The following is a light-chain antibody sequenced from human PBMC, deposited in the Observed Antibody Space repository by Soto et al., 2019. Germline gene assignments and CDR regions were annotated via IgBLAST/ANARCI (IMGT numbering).Light chain of an antibody. CDR3: QQYYSAPWT. CDR2: WAS. CDR1: QSVLYSSNNKNY. Sequence: DIVMTQSPDSLAVSLGERATINCKSSQSVLYSSNNKNYLAWYQQKPGQPPKLLIYWASTRESGVPDRFSGSGSETGFPFTISSLQAEDVAVYYCQQYYSAPWTFGQGTKVEIK. J-gene: IGKJ1*01. V-gene: IGKV4-1*01.